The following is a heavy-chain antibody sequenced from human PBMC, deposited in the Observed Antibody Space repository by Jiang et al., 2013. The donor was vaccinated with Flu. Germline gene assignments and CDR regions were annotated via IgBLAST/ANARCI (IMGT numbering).Heavy chain of an antibody. Sequence: LLESGGGLVKPGGSLRLSCAASGFTFSNAWMSWVRQAPGKGLEWVGRIKSKTDGGTTDYAAPVKGRFTISRDDSKNTLYLQMNSLKTEDTAVYYCTTADGWLAVTYDYWGQGTLVTVSS. J-gene: IGHJ4*02. CDR3: TTADGWLAVTYDY. D-gene: IGHD6-19*01. CDR1: GFTFSNAW. CDR2: IKSKTDGGTT. V-gene: IGHV3-15*01.